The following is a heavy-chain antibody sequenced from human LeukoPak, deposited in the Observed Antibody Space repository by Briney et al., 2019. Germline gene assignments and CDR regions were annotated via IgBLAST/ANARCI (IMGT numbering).Heavy chain of an antibody. CDR1: GFTFSNYG. Sequence: GRSLRLSCVASGFTFSNYGMHWVRQAPGMGLEWVAVIWYDGSNKNYRDSVRGRFTISRDNFKSTLYLEMNSLRAEDTAVYYCATARNNYDYSGFSALDSWGQGTLVTVAS. CDR3: ATARNNYDYSGFSALDS. J-gene: IGHJ4*02. CDR2: IWYDGSNK. V-gene: IGHV3-33*01. D-gene: IGHD3-22*01.